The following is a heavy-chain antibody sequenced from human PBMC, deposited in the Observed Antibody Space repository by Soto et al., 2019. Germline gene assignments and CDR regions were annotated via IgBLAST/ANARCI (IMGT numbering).Heavy chain of an antibody. V-gene: IGHV3-7*03. CDR3: ARSLDY. J-gene: IGHJ4*02. CDR1: GFTFSSYW. Sequence: PGGSLRLSCAGSGFTFSSYWMDWVRQAPGRGLEWLANINQDGSEKYYVDSVKGRFTISRDNARNSVYLQMNSLRAEDTAVYCCARSLDYWGQGTLVTVSS. CDR2: INQDGSEK.